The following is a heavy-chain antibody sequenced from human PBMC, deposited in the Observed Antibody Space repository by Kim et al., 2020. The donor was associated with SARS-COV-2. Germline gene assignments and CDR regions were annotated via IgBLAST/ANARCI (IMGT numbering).Heavy chain of an antibody. V-gene: IGHV1-2*06. CDR2: INPNSGGT. D-gene: IGHD5-18*01. J-gene: IGHJ4*02. Sequence: ASVKVSCKASGYTFTGYYMHWVRQAPGQGLEWMGRINPNSGGTNDAQKFQGRVTMTRDTSISTAYMELSRLRSDDTAVYYCAALGRGAMVRGVDWGQGTLVTVSS. CDR1: GYTFTGYY. CDR3: AALGRGAMVRGVD.